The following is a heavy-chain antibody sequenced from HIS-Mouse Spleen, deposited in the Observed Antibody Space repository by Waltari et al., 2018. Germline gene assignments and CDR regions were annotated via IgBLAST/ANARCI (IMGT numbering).Heavy chain of an antibody. V-gene: IGHV3-7*01. Sequence: EVQLVESGGGLVQPGGSLRLSCAASGFTFSSCWMSWVRQVPGKGREWVANIKQDGSEKYYVDSVKGRFTISRDNAKNSLYLQMNSLRAEDTAVYYCARSSDYWGQGTLVTVSS. CDR1: GFTFSSCW. CDR2: IKQDGSEK. J-gene: IGHJ4*02. CDR3: ARSSDY. D-gene: IGHD6-6*01.